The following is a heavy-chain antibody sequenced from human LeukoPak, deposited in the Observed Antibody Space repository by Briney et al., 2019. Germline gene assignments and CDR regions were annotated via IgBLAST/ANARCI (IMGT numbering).Heavy chain of an antibody. V-gene: IGHV4-38-2*02. CDR2: IYHSGST. CDR1: GYSISSGYY. CDR3: ARGRAYSSSWYDY. D-gene: IGHD6-13*01. Sequence: SETLSLTCTVSGYSISSGYYWGWIRQPPGKGLEWIGSIYHSGSTYYNPSLKSRVTISVDTSKNQFSLKLSPVTAADTAVYYCARGRAYSSSWYDYWGQGTLVTVSS. J-gene: IGHJ4*02.